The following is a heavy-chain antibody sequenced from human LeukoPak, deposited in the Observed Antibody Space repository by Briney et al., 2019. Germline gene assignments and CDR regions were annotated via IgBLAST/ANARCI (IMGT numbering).Heavy chain of an antibody. CDR2: ISGSGGST. J-gene: IGHJ6*03. CDR1: GFTFSSYA. D-gene: IGHD5-12*01. CDR3: ARTFRGGYDAYYYYMDV. V-gene: IGHV3-23*01. Sequence: TGGSLRPSCAASGFTFSSYAMIWVRQAPGKGLEWVSAISGSGGSTYYADSVKGRFTISRDNSKNTLYLQMNSLRAEDTAVYYCARTFRGGYDAYYYYMDVWGKGTTVTVSS.